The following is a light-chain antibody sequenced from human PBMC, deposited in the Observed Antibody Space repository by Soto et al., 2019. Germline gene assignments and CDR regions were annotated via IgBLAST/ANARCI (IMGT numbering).Light chain of an antibody. CDR3: HQTYSSLSVT. V-gene: IGKV1-39*01. Sequence: DIQMTQSPSSLSGSVGDRVTITCRASESISRHLNWYQQKPGKAPKLLIYAASTLQNGVPSRFRGGGSGTDFTLTISNLQPEDFATYYCHQTYSSLSVTFGQGTRLEIK. CDR2: AAS. J-gene: IGKJ5*01. CDR1: ESISRH.